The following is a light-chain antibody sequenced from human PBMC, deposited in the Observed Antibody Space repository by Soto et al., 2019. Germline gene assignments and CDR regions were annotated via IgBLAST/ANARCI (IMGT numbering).Light chain of an antibody. V-gene: IGLV1-44*01. Sequence: QSVLAQTPSLSGTPGQRVTISCSGSSSNIGTNTINWYQQLPGAAPKLLIFTNNQRPSGVPDRFSGSKSGTSASLAISNLQSEDEADYYCAAWDDSLNGVIFGGGTKLTV. J-gene: IGLJ2*01. CDR3: AAWDDSLNGVI. CDR1: SSNIGTNT. CDR2: TNN.